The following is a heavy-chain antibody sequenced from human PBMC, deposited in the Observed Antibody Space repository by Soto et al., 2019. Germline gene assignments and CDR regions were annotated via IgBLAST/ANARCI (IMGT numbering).Heavy chain of an antibody. J-gene: IGHJ5*02. CDR3: ARSGYYGSGSYYPRNWFDP. D-gene: IGHD3-10*01. V-gene: IGHV4-4*02. CDR1: GGSISSSNW. Sequence: SETLSLTCAVSGGSISSSNWWSWVRQPPGKGLEWIGEIYHSGSTNYNPSLKSRVTISVDTSKNQFSLKLSSVTAADTAVYYCARSGYYGSGSYYPRNWFDPWGQGTLVTVSS. CDR2: IYHSGST.